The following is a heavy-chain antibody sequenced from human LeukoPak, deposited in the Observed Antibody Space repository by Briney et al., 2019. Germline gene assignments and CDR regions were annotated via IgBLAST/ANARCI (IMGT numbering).Heavy chain of an antibody. Sequence: GGSLRLSCAASGYTVSSNYMSWVREATGEGLEWVSVIYSGGSTYYADSVRGRFTISRDNSKNTLYLQMNSLRVEDTAVYYCARPHSRTQNYGLDVWGQGTTVTVSS. D-gene: IGHD1-14*01. CDR2: IYSGGST. J-gene: IGHJ6*02. V-gene: IGHV3-53*01. CDR1: GYTVSSNY. CDR3: ARPHSRTQNYGLDV.